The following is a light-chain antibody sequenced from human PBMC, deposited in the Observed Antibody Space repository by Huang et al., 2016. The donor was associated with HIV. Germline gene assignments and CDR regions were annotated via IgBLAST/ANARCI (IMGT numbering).Light chain of an antibody. V-gene: IGKV1-27*01. CDR2: ASS. CDR1: QGIAHY. Sequence: DIQMTQSPTSLSASVGDRVTITCRASQGIAHYLAWYQQKPGKVPQLLFYASSTLQSGVPSRFSGSGSVTDFNLTISSLQPEDVATYYCQGYNSAPFTFGPGTKVDLK. CDR3: QGYNSAPFT. J-gene: IGKJ3*01.